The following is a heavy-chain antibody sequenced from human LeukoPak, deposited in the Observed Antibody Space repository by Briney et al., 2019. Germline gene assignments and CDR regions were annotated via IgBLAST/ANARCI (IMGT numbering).Heavy chain of an antibody. CDR1: GGSLSSGGYY. J-gene: IGHJ4*02. CDR2: IYYSGST. V-gene: IGHV4-31*03. Sequence: SETLSLTCTVSGGSLSSGGYYWRWIRQHPGKGLEWIGYIYYSGSTYYNPSLKSRVTISVDTSKNQFSLKLSSVTAADTAVYYCARGPYDSSGYYYIGDYYFDYWGQGTLVTVSS. CDR3: ARGPYDSSGYYYIGDYYFDY. D-gene: IGHD3-22*01.